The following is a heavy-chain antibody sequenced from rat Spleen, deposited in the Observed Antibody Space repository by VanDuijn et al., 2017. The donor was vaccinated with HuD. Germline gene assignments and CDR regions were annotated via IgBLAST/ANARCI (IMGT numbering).Heavy chain of an antibody. CDR2: ITSTGNTP. D-gene: IGHD2-5*01. CDR3: VRQGYLRDWYFDF. CDR1: GFTFSDYW. Sequence: EVQLVDSGGGLVQPGRSLKLSCLASGFTFSDYWMTWIRQAPGKGLDWVASITSTGNTPYYPDSVRGRFTISRDNGRSTLYLELDSLRSEDMATYYCVRQGYLRDWYFDFWGPGTMVTVSS. J-gene: IGHJ1*01. V-gene: IGHV5-31*01.